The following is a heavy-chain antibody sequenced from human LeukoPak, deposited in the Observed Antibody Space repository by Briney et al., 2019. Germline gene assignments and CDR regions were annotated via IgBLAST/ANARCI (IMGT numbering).Heavy chain of an antibody. CDR3: ARIVSKIYYYYYYGMDV. CDR1: GFTFSSYG. V-gene: IGHV3-30*03. J-gene: IGHJ6*04. Sequence: PGGSLRLSCAASGFTFSSYGMHWVRQAPGKGLEWVAVISYDGSTKYYADSVKGRFTISRDNSKNTLHLQMNSLRAEDTAVYYCARIVSKIYYYYYYGMDVWGKGTTVTVSS. CDR2: ISYDGSTK. D-gene: IGHD3-22*01.